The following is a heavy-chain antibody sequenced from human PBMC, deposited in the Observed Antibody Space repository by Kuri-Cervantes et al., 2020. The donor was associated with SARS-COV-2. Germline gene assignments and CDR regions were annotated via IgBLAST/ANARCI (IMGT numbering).Heavy chain of an antibody. CDR2: IYYSGST. J-gene: IGHJ4*02. V-gene: IGHV4-39*07. Sequence: GSLRLSCTVAGGSISSSSYYWGWIRQPPGKGLEWIGSIYYSGSTYYNPSLKRRVTISVDTPKNQFSLKLSSVTAADTAVYYCARADFWSGYVYYFDYWGQGTLVTVSS. CDR1: GGSISSSSYY. CDR3: ARADFWSGYVYYFDY. D-gene: IGHD3-3*01.